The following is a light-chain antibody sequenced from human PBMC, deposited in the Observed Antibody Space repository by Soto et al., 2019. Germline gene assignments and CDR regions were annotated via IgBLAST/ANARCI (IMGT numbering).Light chain of an antibody. Sequence: DIEMTQSPSTLSASVGDRVTITCRASQSISTWLAWYQQKPGKAPNLLIYDASNLESGVPSRFSGSGTGTEFTLTISSLQPDDFATYYCQQYNSSLYTFGQGTKLEIK. CDR2: DAS. V-gene: IGKV1-5*01. CDR1: QSISTW. CDR3: QQYNSSLYT. J-gene: IGKJ2*01.